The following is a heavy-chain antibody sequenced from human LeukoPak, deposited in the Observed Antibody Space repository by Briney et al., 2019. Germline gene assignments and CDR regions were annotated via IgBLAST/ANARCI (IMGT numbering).Heavy chain of an antibody. CDR1: GGSISSHY. V-gene: IGHV4-59*11. J-gene: IGHJ4*02. CDR3: ARGSGWLHPYFDY. D-gene: IGHD5-24*01. CDR2: IYYSGST. Sequence: SETLSLTCTVSGGSISSHYWSWIRQPPGTGLEWIGYIYYSGSTNYNPSLKSRVTISVDTSKNQFSLKLSSVTAADTAVYYCARGSGWLHPYFDYWGQGTLVTVSS.